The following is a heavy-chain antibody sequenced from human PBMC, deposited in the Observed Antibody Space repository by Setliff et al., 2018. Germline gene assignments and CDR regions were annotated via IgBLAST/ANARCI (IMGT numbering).Heavy chain of an antibody. CDR2: IYHTEST. Sequence: NPSETLSLTCAVSSGSISYNNWWTWVRQPPGKGLEWIGEIYHTESTNYNPSLKSRVTISLDKSKNQFSLSLRSVTAADTAVYYCATDGPVLNGDYISWGQGTLVTSPQ. D-gene: IGHD3-10*01. J-gene: IGHJ5*02. V-gene: IGHV4-4*02. CDR1: SGSISYNNW. CDR3: ATDGPVLNGDYIS.